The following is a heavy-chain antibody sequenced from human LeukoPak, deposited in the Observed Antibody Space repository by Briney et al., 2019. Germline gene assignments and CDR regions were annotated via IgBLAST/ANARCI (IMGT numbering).Heavy chain of an antibody. J-gene: IGHJ5*02. V-gene: IGHV4-59*12. Sequence: SETLSLTCTVSGGSISSYYWSWIRQPPGKGLEWIGYIYYSGSTNYNPSLESRVTISVDTSKNQFSLKLSSVTAADTAVYYCARGGVLRSRGGNSYWFDPWGQGTLVTVSS. CDR1: GGSISSYY. CDR3: ARGGVLRSRGGNSYWFDP. CDR2: IYYSGST. D-gene: IGHD3-3*01.